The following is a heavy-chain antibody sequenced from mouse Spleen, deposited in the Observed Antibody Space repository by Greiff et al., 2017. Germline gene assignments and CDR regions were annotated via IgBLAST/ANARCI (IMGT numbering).Heavy chain of an antibody. CDR1: GYTFTSYW. D-gene: IGHD2-4*01. CDR2: IDPSGSYT. CDR3: ARYDYDDEFYYVGY. V-gene: IGHV1-50*01. J-gene: IGHJ2*01. Sequence: VQLQQPGAELVKPGASVKLSCKASGYTFTSYWMQWVKQRPGQGLEWIGEIDPSGSYTNYNQKFKGKATLTVDTSSSTAYMQLSSLTSEDSAVYYCARYDYDDEFYYVGYWGQGTTLTVSS.